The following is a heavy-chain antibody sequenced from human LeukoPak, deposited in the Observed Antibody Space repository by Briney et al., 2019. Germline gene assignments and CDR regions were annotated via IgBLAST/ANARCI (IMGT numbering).Heavy chain of an antibody. V-gene: IGHV1-2*02. CDR2: INPNSGGT. J-gene: IGHJ4*02. CDR1: GYTFTGYY. Sequence: ASVKVSCKASGYTFTGYYVHWVRQAPGQGLEWMGWINPNSGGTNYAQKFQGRVTMTRDTSISTAYMELSRLRSDDTAVYYCARVAGYYGSGSNYFDYWGQGTLVTVSS. D-gene: IGHD3-10*01. CDR3: ARVAGYYGSGSNYFDY.